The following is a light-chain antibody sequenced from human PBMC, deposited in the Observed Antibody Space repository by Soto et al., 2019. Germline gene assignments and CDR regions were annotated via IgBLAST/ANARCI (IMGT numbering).Light chain of an antibody. V-gene: IGKV3-20*01. CDR3: QQYGISPQT. Sequence: IVLTQTPGTLSLSPGERATFSCRASQSVSGTYLAWYQQRPGQAPRLLIYDVSYRATGIPDRFSGSGSGADFTLTISRLETEDFAVYYCQQYGISPQTFGQGTRLEIK. J-gene: IGKJ5*01. CDR2: DVS. CDR1: QSVSGTY.